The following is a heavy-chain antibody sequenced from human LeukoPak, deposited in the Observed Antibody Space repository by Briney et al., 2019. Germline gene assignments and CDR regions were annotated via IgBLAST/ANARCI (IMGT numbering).Heavy chain of an antibody. D-gene: IGHD4-23*01. CDR1: GFTLSSYW. Sequence: PGGSLRLSCAASGFTLSSYWMSWVRQAPGKGLEWVANIKQDGSDKYYVDSVKGRFTISRDNAKNSLYLQMNSLRAEDTTVYYCARRGDCCNSPFDHWGQGTLVTVSS. J-gene: IGHJ4*02. CDR2: IKQDGSDK. CDR3: ARRGDCCNSPFDH. V-gene: IGHV3-7*03.